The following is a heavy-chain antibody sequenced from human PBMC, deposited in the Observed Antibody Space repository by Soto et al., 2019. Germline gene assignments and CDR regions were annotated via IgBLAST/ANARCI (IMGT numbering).Heavy chain of an antibody. CDR2: IYYTGSI. D-gene: IGHD2-15*01. CDR1: GGSFSSYY. V-gene: IGHV4-59*01. J-gene: IGHJ4*02. Sequence: PSETLSLTCTVSGGSFSSYYWSWIRQTPGKGLEWIGYIYYTGSIIYNPSLKSRVTMSVDMSMKQFSLKLNSVTAADTAVYYCARTTTLENYFDYWGQGTRVTVSS. CDR3: ARTTTLENYFDY.